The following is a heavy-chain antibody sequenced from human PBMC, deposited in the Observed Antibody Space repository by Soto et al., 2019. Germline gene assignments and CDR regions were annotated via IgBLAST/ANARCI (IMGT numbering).Heavy chain of an antibody. CDR2: IYDSGNT. CDR1: GGSISGTTYS. Sequence: QLQLQESGSGLVKPSQTLSLTCAVSGGSISGTTYSWSWIRQPPGKGLEWIGYIYDSGNTYYNPSLKSQFSISVDRSKNQFSLKLSSVTAADTAVYYCARGQGAAAGHSNFDYWRQGALVTVSS. J-gene: IGHJ4*02. CDR3: ARGQGAAAGHSNFDY. V-gene: IGHV4-30-2*01. D-gene: IGHD6-13*01.